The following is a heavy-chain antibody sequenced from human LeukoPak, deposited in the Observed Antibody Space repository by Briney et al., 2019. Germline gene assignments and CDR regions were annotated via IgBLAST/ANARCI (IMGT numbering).Heavy chain of an antibody. J-gene: IGHJ4*02. CDR1: GFTFSSYG. CDR2: ISHGGDRT. D-gene: IGHD3-10*01. Sequence: GGSLRLSCAGTGFTFSSYGMHWVRQAPGKGLEWVSGISHGGDRTYYADSVTGRFTISRDNSRNTLYLQMNSLRAEDTGVYYCAKDPVRGVPDYWGQGTLVTVSS. CDR3: AKDPVRGVPDY. V-gene: IGHV3-23*01.